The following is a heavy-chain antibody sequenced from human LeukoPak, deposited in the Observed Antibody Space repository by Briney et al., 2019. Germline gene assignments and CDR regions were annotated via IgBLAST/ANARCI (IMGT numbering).Heavy chain of an antibody. CDR1: GFTFSSYW. V-gene: IGHV3-7*03. CDR2: IKQDGSEK. Sequence: GGSLRLSCAASGFTFSSYWMSWVRQAPGKGLEWVANIKQDGSEKYYVDSVKGRFTISRDNSKNTLYLQMNSLRAEDTALYYCAKASAGVYFDYWGQGTLVTVSS. CDR3: AKASAGVYFDY. D-gene: IGHD3-10*01. J-gene: IGHJ4*02.